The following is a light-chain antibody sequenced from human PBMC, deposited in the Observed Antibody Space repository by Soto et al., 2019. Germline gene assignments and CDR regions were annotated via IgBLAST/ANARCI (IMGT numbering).Light chain of an antibody. V-gene: IGLV3-25*02. CDR1: ALTKQY. CDR2: KDT. J-gene: IGLJ1*01. Sequence: SYELTQSPSVSVSPGQTARLTCSGDALTKQYAHWYQQRPGQAPILVIYKDTERPSGIPERFSGSKSGNTASLTISGLQAEDEADYYCCSYAGSSYVFGPGTKVTVL. CDR3: CSYAGSSYV.